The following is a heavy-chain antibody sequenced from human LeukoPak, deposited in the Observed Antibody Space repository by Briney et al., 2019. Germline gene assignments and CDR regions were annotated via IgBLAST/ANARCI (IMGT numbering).Heavy chain of an antibody. J-gene: IGHJ4*02. CDR1: GGSFSGYY. CDR2: INHSGST. V-gene: IGHV4-34*01. Sequence: SETLSLTCAVYGGSFSGYYWSWIRQPPGKGLEWIGEINHSGSTNYNPSLKSRVTISVDTCKNQFSLKLSSVTAADTAVYYCARGDDSGSYFPFDYWGQGTLVTVSS. CDR3: ARGDDSGSYFPFDY. D-gene: IGHD3-10*01.